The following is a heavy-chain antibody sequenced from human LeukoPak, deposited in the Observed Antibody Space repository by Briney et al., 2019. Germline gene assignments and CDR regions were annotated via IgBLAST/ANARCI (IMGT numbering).Heavy chain of an antibody. D-gene: IGHD3-16*01. CDR2: ITWNSARI. Sequence: PGGSLRLSCAASGFIFDDYAMHWIRQAPGKGLEWVAGITWNSARIGYADSVQGRATISRDNAKKSLYLEINNLRAEDTAFYYCARTRVGDFDNWGQGTLVTVSS. J-gene: IGHJ4*02. CDR1: GFIFDDYA. CDR3: ARTRVGDFDN. V-gene: IGHV3-9*01.